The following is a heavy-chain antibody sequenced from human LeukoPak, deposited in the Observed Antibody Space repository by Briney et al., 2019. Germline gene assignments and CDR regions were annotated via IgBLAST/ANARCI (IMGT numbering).Heavy chain of an antibody. V-gene: IGHV1-69*04. Sequence: SVKVSCEASGYTFTSYGISWVRQAPGQGLEWMGRIIPILGIANYAQKFQGRVTITADKSTSTAYMELSSLRSEDTAVYYCARSNDVFHYFDYWGQGTLVTVSS. CDR1: GYTFTSYG. CDR2: IIPILGIA. CDR3: ARSNDVFHYFDY. J-gene: IGHJ4*02. D-gene: IGHD2-8*01.